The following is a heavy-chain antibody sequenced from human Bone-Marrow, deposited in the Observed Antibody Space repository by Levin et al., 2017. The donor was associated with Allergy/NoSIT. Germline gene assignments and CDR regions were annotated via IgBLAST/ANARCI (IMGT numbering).Heavy chain of an antibody. J-gene: IGHJ4*02. V-gene: IGHV4-31*03. CDR2: IYYSGST. CDR3: ARRAFDSSGYYDHFDY. CDR1: GGSISSGGYY. Sequence: SETLSLTCTVSGGSISSGGYYWSWIRQHPGTGLEWIGYIYYSGSTYYNPSLKSRVTISVDTSKNQFSLKLSSVTAADTAVYYCARRAFDSSGYYDHFDYWGQGTLVTVSS. D-gene: IGHD3-22*01.